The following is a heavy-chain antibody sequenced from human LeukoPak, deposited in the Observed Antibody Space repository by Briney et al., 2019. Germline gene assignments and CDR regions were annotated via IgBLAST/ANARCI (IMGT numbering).Heavy chain of an antibody. V-gene: IGHV1-69*13. Sequence: SVKVSCKASGGTFSRYAISWVRQAPGQGLEWMGGIIPIFGTANYAQKFQGRVTITADESTSTAYMELSSLRSEDTAVYYCARVVSAAGTIGYWGQGTLVTVSS. CDR3: ARVVSAAGTIGY. D-gene: IGHD6-13*01. J-gene: IGHJ4*02. CDR2: IIPIFGTA. CDR1: GGTFSRYA.